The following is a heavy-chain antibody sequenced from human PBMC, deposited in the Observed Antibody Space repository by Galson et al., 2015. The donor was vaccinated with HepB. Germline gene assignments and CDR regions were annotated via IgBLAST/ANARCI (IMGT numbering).Heavy chain of an antibody. V-gene: IGHV3-15*01. CDR2: IKSKTDGGTT. J-gene: IGHJ4*02. CDR3: TTDGSSDSSIYYSDY. D-gene: IGHD3-22*01. Sequence: SLRLSCAASGFTFSNAWMSWVRQAPGKGLEWVGRIKSKTDGGTTDYAAPVKGRFTISRDDSKNTLYLQMNSLKTEDTAVYYCTTDGSSDSSIYYSDYWGPGTPVTVSS. CDR1: GFTFSNAW.